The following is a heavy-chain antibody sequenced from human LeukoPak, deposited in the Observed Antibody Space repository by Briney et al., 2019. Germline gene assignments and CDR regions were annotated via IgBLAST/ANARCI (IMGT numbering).Heavy chain of an antibody. V-gene: IGHV4-31*03. CDR3: ARDQVECTGGTCQSRVGFDF. CDR2: IYHSGRS. D-gene: IGHD2-8*02. Sequence: SETLSLTCTVSGDSISNGVKYWSWIRQHPGRGLEWIGYIYHSGRSYYNPSLKSRITMSVDTSKNQFSLNLSSVTAADTAVYYCARDQVECTGGTCQSRVGFDFWGQGALVTVSS. CDR1: GDSISNGVKY. J-gene: IGHJ4*01.